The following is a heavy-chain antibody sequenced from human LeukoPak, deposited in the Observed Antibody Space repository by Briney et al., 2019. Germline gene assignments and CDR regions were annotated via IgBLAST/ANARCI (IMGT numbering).Heavy chain of an antibody. J-gene: IGHJ4*02. Sequence: PGGSLRLSCAASGFTFSSYGMHWVRQAPGKGLEWVAVIWYDGSNKYYADSVKGRFTISRDNSKNTLYLQVNSLRAEDTAVYYCARDRGSYWDGGNDYWGRGTLVTVSS. CDR2: IWYDGSNK. D-gene: IGHD1-26*01. V-gene: IGHV3-33*01. CDR3: ARDRGSYWDGGNDY. CDR1: GFTFSSYG.